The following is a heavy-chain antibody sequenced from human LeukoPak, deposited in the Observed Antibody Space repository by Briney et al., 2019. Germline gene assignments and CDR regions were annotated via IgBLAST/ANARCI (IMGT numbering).Heavy chain of an antibody. Sequence: GESLKISCKGSGYSFTSYWIGWVRQMPGKGLEWMGIIYPGDSDIRYSPSFQGRVTISADKSISTAYLQWSSLKASDTAMYYCARHVSRDWFDPWGQGTLVTVSS. CDR1: GYSFTSYW. J-gene: IGHJ5*02. CDR2: IYPGDSDI. CDR3: ARHVSRDWFDP. V-gene: IGHV5-51*01.